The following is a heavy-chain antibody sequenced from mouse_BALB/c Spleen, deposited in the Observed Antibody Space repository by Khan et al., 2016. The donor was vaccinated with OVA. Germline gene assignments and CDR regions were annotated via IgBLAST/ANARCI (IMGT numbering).Heavy chain of an antibody. CDR1: GFTFSSYS. D-gene: IGHD4-1*01. CDR2: ISSGGDYS. Sequence: EVELVESGGDLVKPGGSLKLSCAASGFTFSSYSMSWVRQTPDKRLEWVASISSGGDYSYSPDSVKGRVTISRAKAKNTLYLQMRDLKSEDTAMYYCADHITGSFAYWGQGTLVTVSA. J-gene: IGHJ3*01. V-gene: IGHV5-6*01. CDR3: ADHITGSFAY.